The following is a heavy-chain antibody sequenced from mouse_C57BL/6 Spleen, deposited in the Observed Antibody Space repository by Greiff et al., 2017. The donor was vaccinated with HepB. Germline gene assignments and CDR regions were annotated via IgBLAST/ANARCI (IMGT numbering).Heavy chain of an antibody. D-gene: IGHD5-1*01. CDR2: ISDGGSYT. CDR3: ARDEYPRWFAY. V-gene: IGHV5-4*01. Sequence: EVQLVESGGGLVKPGGSLKLSCAASGFTFSSYAMSWVRQTPEKRLEWVATISDGGSYTYYPDNVKGRFTISRDNAKNNLYLQMSHLKSEDTAMYYCARDEYPRWFAYWGQGTLVTVSA. J-gene: IGHJ3*01. CDR1: GFTFSSYA.